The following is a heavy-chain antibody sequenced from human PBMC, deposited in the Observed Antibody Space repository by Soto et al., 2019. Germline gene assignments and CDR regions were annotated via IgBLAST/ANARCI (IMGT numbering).Heavy chain of an antibody. CDR1: GFSLSTSGVG. V-gene: IGHV2-5*02. CDR2: IYWDDDK. D-gene: IGHD2-15*01. CDR3: AHRRPSAAFDY. J-gene: IGHJ4*02. Sequence: QITLKESGPPLVKPTQTLTLTCTFSGFSLSTSGVGVGWIRQPPGKALEWLAVIYWDDDKRYSPSLKSRLTXTXXTSKNQVVLTMTNIDPVDTATYYCAHRRPSAAFDYWGQGTLVTVSS.